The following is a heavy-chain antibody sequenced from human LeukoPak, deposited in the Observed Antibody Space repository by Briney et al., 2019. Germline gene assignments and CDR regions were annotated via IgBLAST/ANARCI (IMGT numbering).Heavy chain of an antibody. CDR1: GGTFSSYA. CDR2: IIPIFGTA. J-gene: IGHJ5*02. CDR3: ARLDSSSWNNWFDP. Sequence: GSSVKVSCKSSGGTFSSYAISWVRQAPGQGLEWMGRIIPIFGTANYAQKFQGRVTITTDESTSTAYMELSSLRSEDTAVYYCARLDSSSWNNWFDPWGQGTLVTVSS. D-gene: IGHD6-13*01. V-gene: IGHV1-69*05.